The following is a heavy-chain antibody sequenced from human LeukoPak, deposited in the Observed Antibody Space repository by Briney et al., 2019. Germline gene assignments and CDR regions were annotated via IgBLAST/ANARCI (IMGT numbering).Heavy chain of an antibody. D-gene: IGHD2-2*03. V-gene: IGHV1-69*13. Sequence: ASVNASCKASGGTFSSYAISWVRQAPRQGLEWMGGIIPIFGTANYAQKFQGRVTITADESTSTAYMELSSLRSEDTAVYYCASMDLMDYWGQGTLVTVSS. CDR3: ASMDLMDY. J-gene: IGHJ4*02. CDR2: IIPIFGTA. CDR1: GGTFSSYA.